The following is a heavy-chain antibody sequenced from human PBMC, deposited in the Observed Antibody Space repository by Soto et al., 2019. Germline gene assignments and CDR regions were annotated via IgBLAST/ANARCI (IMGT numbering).Heavy chain of an antibody. J-gene: IGHJ4*02. CDR3: AKDQSQGGGFDY. CDR2: ISDDGRNK. V-gene: IGHV3-30*18. CDR1: RFTFSNYD. Sequence: QVQLVESGGGVVQPGRSLRLSCAASRFTFSNYDMHWVRQAPGKGLEWVAVISDDGRNKYYADSVKGRFTISRDNSKNTRYMQMNSLRAEDTAVYYCAKDQSQGGGFDYWGQGTLVTVSS. D-gene: IGHD3-16*01.